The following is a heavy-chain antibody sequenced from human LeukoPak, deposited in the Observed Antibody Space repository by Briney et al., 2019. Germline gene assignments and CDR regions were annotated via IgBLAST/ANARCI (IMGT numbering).Heavy chain of an antibody. V-gene: IGHV1-2*02. Sequence: GASVKVSCKTSGYTFTGYYKYWVRQAPGQGLAWMGWINPNSGDTDYAQKFQGRVTMTRDTSISTAYMELSRLRSDDTAVYYCARGHADAPSFDYWGQGTLVTVSS. J-gene: IGHJ4*02. D-gene: IGHD2-2*01. CDR1: GYTFTGYY. CDR2: INPNSGDT. CDR3: ARGHADAPSFDY.